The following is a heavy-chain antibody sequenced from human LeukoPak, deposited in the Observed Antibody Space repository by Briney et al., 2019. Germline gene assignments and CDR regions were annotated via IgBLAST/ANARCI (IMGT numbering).Heavy chain of an antibody. Sequence: SETRSLTCAVYGGSFSGYYWSWIRQPPGKGLEWIGEINHSGSTNYNPSPKSRVTISVDTSKNQFSLKLSSVTAADTAVYYCARGGRYCSSTSCYTKDNSYYYYMDVWGKGTTVTVSS. CDR1: GGSFSGYY. J-gene: IGHJ6*03. CDR2: INHSGST. V-gene: IGHV4-34*01. D-gene: IGHD2-2*02. CDR3: ARGGRYCSSTSCYTKDNSYYYYMDV.